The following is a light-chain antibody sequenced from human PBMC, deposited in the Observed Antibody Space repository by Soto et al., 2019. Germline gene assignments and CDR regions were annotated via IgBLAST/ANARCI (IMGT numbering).Light chain of an antibody. CDR1: SSDVGGYKY. J-gene: IGLJ1*01. CDR3: SSYAGSNNLGV. V-gene: IGLV2-8*01. CDR2: EVN. Sequence: QSALTQPPSASGSPGQSVTISCTGTSSDVGGYKYVSWYQQHPGKAPKLMIFEVNKRPSGVPDRFSGSKSGNTASLTVSGLQAEDEADYYCSSYAGSNNLGVFGTGTKLTVL.